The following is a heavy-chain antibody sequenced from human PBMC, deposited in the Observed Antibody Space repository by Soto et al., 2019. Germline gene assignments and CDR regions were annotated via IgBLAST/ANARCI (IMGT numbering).Heavy chain of an antibody. V-gene: IGHV3-74*03. CDR3: LGAGGNSY. Sequence: EVQLVESGGGYVQPGGSLRLSCAASGFTFSHHWMHWVRQAPGKGLVWVSRFNTDGSTTTYADSVKGRFTISRDNVKNTFHLQTNSLRAEDTAIYNCLGAGGNSYWGQGTLVTVSS. D-gene: IGHD3-16*01. CDR1: GFTFSHHW. J-gene: IGHJ4*02. CDR2: FNTDGSTT.